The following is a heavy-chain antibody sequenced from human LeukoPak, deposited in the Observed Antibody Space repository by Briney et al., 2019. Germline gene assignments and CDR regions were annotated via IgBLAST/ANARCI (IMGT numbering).Heavy chain of an antibody. V-gene: IGHV3-7*01. CDR2: INHEGGDI. CDR3: ATYINWVAGDV. CDR1: GFTFDKPW. D-gene: IGHD1-1*01. Sequence: GGPLRLSCAASGFTFDKPWMSWVRQAPGKGLEWVANINHEGGDIQYVDSVKGRFTISRDNAKDSVYLQMNSLRAEDTAVYHCATYINWVAGDVWGQGTTVTVSS. J-gene: IGHJ6*02.